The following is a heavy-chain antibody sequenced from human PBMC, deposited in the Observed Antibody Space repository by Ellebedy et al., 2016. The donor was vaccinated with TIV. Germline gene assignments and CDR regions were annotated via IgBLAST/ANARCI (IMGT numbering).Heavy chain of an antibody. Sequence: GGSLRLXXKGSGYSFTSYWISWVRQMPGKGLEWMGRIDPSDSYTNYSPSFQGHVTISADKSISTAYLQWSSLKASDTAMYYCARPKGHYGSGSYSQGWWFDPWGQGTLVTVSS. V-gene: IGHV5-10-1*01. D-gene: IGHD3-10*01. CDR2: IDPSDSYT. CDR1: GYSFTSYW. CDR3: ARPKGHYGSGSYSQGWWFDP. J-gene: IGHJ5*02.